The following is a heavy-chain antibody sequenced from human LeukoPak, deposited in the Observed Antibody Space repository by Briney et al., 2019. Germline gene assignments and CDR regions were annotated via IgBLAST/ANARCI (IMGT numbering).Heavy chain of an antibody. CDR2: IRFNGGNK. CDR3: AKEGSPFYGLSVEDYFDY. D-gene: IGHD3-10*01. Sequence: EAGGSLRLSCAASGFTFSSYGMHWVRQAPGKGLEWVAFIRFNGGNKYYADSVKGRFTISRDNSKNTLYLQMNSLRAEDTAVYYCAKEGSPFYGLSVEDYFDYWGQGTLVTVSS. CDR1: GFTFSSYG. J-gene: IGHJ4*02. V-gene: IGHV3-30*02.